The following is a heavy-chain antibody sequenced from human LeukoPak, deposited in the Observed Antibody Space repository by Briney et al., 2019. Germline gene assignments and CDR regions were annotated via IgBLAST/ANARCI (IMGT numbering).Heavy chain of an antibody. CDR3: ARDDGFSCYSY. CDR2: MNLDGSEK. V-gene: IGHV3-7*01. J-gene: IGHJ4*02. Sequence: GGSLKLSCAASGFTFSSYWMTWVRQPPGKGLEWVANMNLDGSEKYYVDSVKGRFIISRDNAKNSLFLQMNSLTVEDTDVYYCARDDGFSCYSYWGQGTLVTVSS. D-gene: IGHD3/OR15-3a*01. CDR1: GFTFSSYW.